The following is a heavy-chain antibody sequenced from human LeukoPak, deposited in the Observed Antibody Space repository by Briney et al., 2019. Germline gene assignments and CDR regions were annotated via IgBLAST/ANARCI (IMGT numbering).Heavy chain of an antibody. V-gene: IGHV3-23*01. CDR3: ASSRYSSSWYGDY. D-gene: IGHD6-13*01. Sequence: GGSLRLSCAASGFNFSNYAMSWVRQAPGKGLEWVSAISGSGGSTYYADSVKDRFTISRDNSKNTLYLQMNSLRAEDTAVYYCASSRYSSSWYGDYWGQGTLVTVSS. J-gene: IGHJ4*02. CDR2: ISGSGGST. CDR1: GFNFSNYA.